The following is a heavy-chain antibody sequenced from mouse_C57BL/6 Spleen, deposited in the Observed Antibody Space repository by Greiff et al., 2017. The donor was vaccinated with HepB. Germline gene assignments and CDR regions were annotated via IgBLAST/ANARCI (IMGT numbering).Heavy chain of an antibody. D-gene: IGHD1-1*02. Sequence: DVQLQESGPGLVKPSQSLSLTCSVTGYSITSGYYWNWIRQFPGNKLEWMGYISYDGSNNYNPSLKNRISITRDTSKNQFFLKLNSVTTEDTATYYCAREGEYGLDYWGQGTTLTVSS. V-gene: IGHV3-6*01. CDR1: GYSITSGYY. J-gene: IGHJ2*01. CDR3: AREGEYGLDY. CDR2: ISYDGSN.